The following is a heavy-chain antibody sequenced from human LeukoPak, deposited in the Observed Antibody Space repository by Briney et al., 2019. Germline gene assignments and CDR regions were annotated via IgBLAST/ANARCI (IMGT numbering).Heavy chain of an antibody. CDR1: GGTFSSYA. CDR2: IIPIFGTA. CDR3: ARNEGIWSGSPIDYYYYYMDV. V-gene: IGHV1-69*13. Sequence: ASVKVSCKASGGTFSSYAISWVRQAPGQGLEWMGGIIPIFGTANYAQKFQGRVTITADESTSTAYMELSSLRSEDTAVYYCARNEGIWSGSPIDYYYYYMDVWGKGTTVTVSS. D-gene: IGHD3-3*01. J-gene: IGHJ6*03.